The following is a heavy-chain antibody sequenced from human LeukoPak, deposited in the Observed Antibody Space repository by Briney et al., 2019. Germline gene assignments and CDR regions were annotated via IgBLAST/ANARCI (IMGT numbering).Heavy chain of an antibody. Sequence: GGSLRLSCAASGFTSSSYEMNWVRQAPGKGLEWVALISYDGSNKYYADSVKGRFTLSRDNSKNTLYLQMNSLRAEDTAVYYCAKVGDCSGDSCYLNYMDVWGKGATVTVSS. J-gene: IGHJ6*03. CDR2: ISYDGSNK. CDR3: AKVGDCSGDSCYLNYMDV. D-gene: IGHD2-15*01. CDR1: GFTSSSYE. V-gene: IGHV3-30*18.